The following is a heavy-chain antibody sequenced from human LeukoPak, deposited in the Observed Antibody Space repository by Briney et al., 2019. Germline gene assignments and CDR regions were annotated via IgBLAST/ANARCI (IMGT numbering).Heavy chain of an antibody. J-gene: IGHJ3*02. CDR3: ARDPSARDYDFWSGYSTGDAFDI. D-gene: IGHD3-3*01. CDR1: GFTFSSYW. Sequence: GGSLRLSCAASGFTFSSYWMHWVRQAPGKGLVWVSRINSDGSSTSYADSVKGRFTISRDNAKNTLYLQMNSLRAEDTAVYYCARDPSARDYDFWSGYSTGDAFDIWGRGTMVTVSS. V-gene: IGHV3-74*01. CDR2: INSDGSST.